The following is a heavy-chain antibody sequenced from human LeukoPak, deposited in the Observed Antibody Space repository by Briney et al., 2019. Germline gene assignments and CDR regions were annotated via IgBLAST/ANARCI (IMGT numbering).Heavy chain of an antibody. J-gene: IGHJ4*02. CDR3: TTSGYSGYDYLRYDY. CDR2: IKSKTDGGTT. V-gene: IGHV3-15*01. CDR1: GFTFSDAW. Sequence: GGSLRLSCAASGFTFSDAWMSWVRQAPGKGLEWVGRIKSKTDGGTTDYAAPVKGRFTISRDDSKNTLYLQMNSLKTEDTAVYYCTTSGYSGYDYLRYDYWGQGTLVTVSS. D-gene: IGHD5-12*01.